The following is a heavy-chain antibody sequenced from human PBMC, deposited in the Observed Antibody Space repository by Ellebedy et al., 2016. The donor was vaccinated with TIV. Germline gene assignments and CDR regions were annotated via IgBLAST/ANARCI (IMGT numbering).Heavy chain of an antibody. CDR1: GYTFTSYD. CDR3: ARFPIAAAGF. CDR2: MNPNSGNT. V-gene: IGHV1-8*01. J-gene: IGHJ4*02. D-gene: IGHD6-13*01. Sequence: ASVKVSXXASGYTFTSYDINWVRQATGQGLEWMGWMNPNSGNTGYAQKFQGRVTMARNTSISTAYMELSRLRSDDTAVYYCARFPIAAAGFWGQGTLVTVSS.